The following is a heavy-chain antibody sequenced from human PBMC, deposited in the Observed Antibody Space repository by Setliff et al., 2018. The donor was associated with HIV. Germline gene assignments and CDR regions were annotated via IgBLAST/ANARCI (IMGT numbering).Heavy chain of an antibody. CDR2: IYPSDSGT. D-gene: IGHD2-2*01. CDR3: ARDGPHCITSSCPGAWFDP. V-gene: IGHV5-51*01. Sequence: GESLKISCKDPGDKYSNYWLGWVRQMPGEGLEWIGVIYPSDSGTRYSPSFKGQVTISADKSINTAYLQMSSLRAEDTAVYYCARDGPHCITSSCPGAWFDPWGQGTLVTVSS. J-gene: IGHJ5*02. CDR1: GDKYSNYW.